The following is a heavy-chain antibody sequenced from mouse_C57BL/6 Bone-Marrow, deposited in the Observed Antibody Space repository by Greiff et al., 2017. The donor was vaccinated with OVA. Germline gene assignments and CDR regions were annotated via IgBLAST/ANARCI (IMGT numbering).Heavy chain of an antibody. CDR2: IRNKANNHAT. CDR3: TGYYGSPSYWYFDV. J-gene: IGHJ1*03. D-gene: IGHD1-1*01. V-gene: IGHV6-6*01. CDR1: GFTFSDAW. Sequence: EVKLVESGGGLVQPGGSMKLSCAASGFTFSDAWMDWVRQSPEKGLEWVAEIRNKANNHATYYAESVKGRFTISRDDSKSSVYLQMNSLRAEDTGIYYCTGYYGSPSYWYFDVWGTGTTVTVSS.